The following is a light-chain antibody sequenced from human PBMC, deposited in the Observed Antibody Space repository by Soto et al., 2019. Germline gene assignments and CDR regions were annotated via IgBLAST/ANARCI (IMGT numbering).Light chain of an antibody. CDR3: QQYNDWWT. CDR2: GAS. Sequence: ERVMTQSPATLSVSPGERATLSCRASQSVSSNLAWYQQKPGQPPRLLIYGASTRATGVPGRFSGSGSGTEFTLTISSLQSEDFAVYYCQQYNDWWTFGQGTKVDIK. CDR1: QSVSSN. V-gene: IGKV3-15*01. J-gene: IGKJ1*01.